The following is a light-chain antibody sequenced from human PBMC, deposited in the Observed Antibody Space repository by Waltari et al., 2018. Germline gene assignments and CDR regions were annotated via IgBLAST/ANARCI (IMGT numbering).Light chain of an antibody. CDR3: ASWDDSLNGHWV. Sequence: QSVLTQPPSASGTPGQSVTISCSGGASNIGGNLVTLYQQLPGKAPKLLIYRSDLRPSGVPDRFSGSKSGTSASLAISGLQSEDEADYFCASWDDSLNGHWVFGGGTKVTVL. CDR1: ASNIGGNL. V-gene: IGLV1-44*01. CDR2: RSD. J-gene: IGLJ3*02.